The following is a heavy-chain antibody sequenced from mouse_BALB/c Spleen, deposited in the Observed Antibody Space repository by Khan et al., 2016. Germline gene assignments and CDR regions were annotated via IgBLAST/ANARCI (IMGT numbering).Heavy chain of an antibody. CDR1: GFNIKDYY. J-gene: IGHJ3*01. CDR3: NVRFAY. Sequence: VQLKESGAELVRSGASVKLSCTASGFNIKDYYMHWVKQRPEQGLEWIGWIDPENGDTEYAPKFQGKATITADTSSNTAYLQRSSLTSEDTTVYYGNVRFAYWGQGTLVTVSA. CDR2: IDPENGDT. V-gene: IGHV14-4*02.